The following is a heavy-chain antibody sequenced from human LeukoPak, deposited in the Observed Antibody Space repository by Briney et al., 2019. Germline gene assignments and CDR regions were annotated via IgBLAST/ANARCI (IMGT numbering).Heavy chain of an antibody. J-gene: IGHJ4*02. D-gene: IGHD6-13*01. V-gene: IGHV4-34*01. CDR3: ARPGSSGTEDY. CDR1: GGSFSGYY. CDR2: INHSGST. Sequence: PSGTLSLTCAVYGGSFSGYYWSWIRQPPGKGLEWIGEINHSGSTNYNPSLKSRVTISVDTSKNQFSLKLSSVTAADTAVYYCARPGSSGTEDYWGQGTLVTVSS.